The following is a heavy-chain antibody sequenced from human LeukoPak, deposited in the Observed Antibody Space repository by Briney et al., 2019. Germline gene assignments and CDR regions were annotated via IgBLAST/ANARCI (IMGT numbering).Heavy chain of an antibody. V-gene: IGHV4-39*01. CDR3: ASGKAYGGNSRLSTGFDY. Sequence: SETLSLTCTASGGSISSSSYYWGWIRQPPGKGLEWIGSIYYSGSTYYNPSLKSRVTISVDTSKNQFSLKLSSVTAADTAVYYCASGKAYGGNSRLSTGFDYWGQGTLVTVSS. CDR1: GGSISSSSYY. J-gene: IGHJ4*02. D-gene: IGHD4-23*01. CDR2: IYYSGST.